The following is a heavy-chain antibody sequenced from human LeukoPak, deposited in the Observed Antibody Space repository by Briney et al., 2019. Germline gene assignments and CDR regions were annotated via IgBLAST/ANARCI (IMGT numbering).Heavy chain of an antibody. CDR3: ARTDNRAMALPLDY. D-gene: IGHD5-18*01. CDR2: INHSGST. Sequence: SETLSLTCAVYGWSFSGYYLSWIRQPPGKGLEWIGEINHSGSTNYNPSPKSRVTISVDTYKNQFSLKLSSVTAADTAVYYCARTDNRAMALPLDYWGQGTLVTVSS. V-gene: IGHV4-34*01. CDR1: GWSFSGYY. J-gene: IGHJ4*02.